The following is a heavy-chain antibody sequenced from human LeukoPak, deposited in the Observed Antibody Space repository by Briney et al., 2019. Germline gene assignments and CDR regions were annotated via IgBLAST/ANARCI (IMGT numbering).Heavy chain of an antibody. V-gene: IGHV4-59*12. CDR1: GGSISSYY. D-gene: IGHD6-13*01. Sequence: SETLSLTCTVSGGSISSYYWSWIRQPPGKGLEWIGYIYNSGSTNYNPSLKSRVTISVDTSKNQFSLKLSSVTAADTAVYYCARDRRIAAASPLGFDPWGQGTLVTVSS. J-gene: IGHJ5*02. CDR3: ARDRRIAAASPLGFDP. CDR2: IYNSGST.